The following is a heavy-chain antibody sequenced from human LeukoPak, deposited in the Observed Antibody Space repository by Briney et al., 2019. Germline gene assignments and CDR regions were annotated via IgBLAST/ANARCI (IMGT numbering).Heavy chain of an antibody. J-gene: IGHJ4*02. Sequence: SETLSLTCTVSGVSMSAYQWSWVRQSPEKGLEWIGCINTKGETSYNPSLKSRVTTSVDTSKSQFSLRLTSVTAADTAVYYCATSNDAKIAPFDHWGQGAPVTVSP. CDR2: INTKGET. CDR1: GVSMSAYQ. D-gene: IGHD2-21*01. CDR3: ATSNDAKIAPFDH. V-gene: IGHV4-4*09.